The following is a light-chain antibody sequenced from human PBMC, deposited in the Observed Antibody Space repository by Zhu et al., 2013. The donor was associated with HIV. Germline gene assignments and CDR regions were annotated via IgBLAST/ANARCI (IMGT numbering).Light chain of an antibody. CDR1: QSLVHSDGNTY. Sequence: DVVLTQSPLSLPVTLGQSASISCRSSQSLVHSDGNTYFNWFLQRPGQSPGRLIYRVSNRESGVPDRFSGSGSGTDFTLTISRVEAEDVGVYYCMQGTHWPPWTFGQGTKVEIK. CDR3: MQGTHWPPWT. J-gene: IGKJ1*01. V-gene: IGKV2-30*02. CDR2: RVS.